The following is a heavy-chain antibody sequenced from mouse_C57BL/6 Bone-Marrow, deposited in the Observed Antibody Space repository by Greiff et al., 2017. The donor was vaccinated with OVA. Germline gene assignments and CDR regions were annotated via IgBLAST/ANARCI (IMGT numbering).Heavy chain of an antibody. CDR1: GYTFTSYG. J-gene: IGHJ1*03. D-gene: IGHD1-1*01. CDR3: ARFTTVVATNYWYFDV. Sequence: VKLVESGAELARPGASVKLSCKASGYTFTSYGISWVKQRTGQGLEWIGEIYPRSGNTYYNEKFKGKATLTADKSSSTAYMELRSLTSEDSAVYFCARFTTVVATNYWYFDVWGTGTTVTGSS. CDR2: IYPRSGNT. V-gene: IGHV1-81*01.